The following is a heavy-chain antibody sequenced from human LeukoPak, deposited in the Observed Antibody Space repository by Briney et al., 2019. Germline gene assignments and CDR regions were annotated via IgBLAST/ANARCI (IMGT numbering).Heavy chain of an antibody. J-gene: IGHJ4*02. CDR2: ISAYNGNT. CDR3: ARDGPHYSSSPFDY. D-gene: IGHD6-6*01. CDR1: GYTFTSYG. Sequence: ASVTVSCKASGYTFTSYGISWVRQAPGQGLEWMGWISAYNGNTNYAQKLQGRVTMTTDTSTSTAYMELRSLRSDDTAVYYCARDGPHYSSSPFDYWGQGTLVTVSS. V-gene: IGHV1-18*01.